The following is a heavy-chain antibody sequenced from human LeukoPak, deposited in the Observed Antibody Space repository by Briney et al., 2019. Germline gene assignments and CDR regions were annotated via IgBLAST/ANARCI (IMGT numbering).Heavy chain of an antibody. D-gene: IGHD1-26*01. CDR3: ARESFFIVGATTGYDY. CDR1: GYTFTSYY. CDR2: ISPSGGST. J-gene: IGHJ4*02. Sequence: ASVKVSCKASGYTFTSYYMHWVRQAPGQGLEWMGIISPSGGSTSYAQKFQGRVTMTRDTSTSTVYMELSSLRSEDTAVYYCARESFFIVGATTGYDYWGQGTLVTVSS. V-gene: IGHV1-46*01.